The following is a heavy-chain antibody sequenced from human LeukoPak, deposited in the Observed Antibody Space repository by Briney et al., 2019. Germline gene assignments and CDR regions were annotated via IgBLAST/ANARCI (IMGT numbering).Heavy chain of an antibody. D-gene: IGHD6-13*01. J-gene: IGHJ6*03. V-gene: IGHV1-69*05. Sequence: ASVKVSCKASGGTFSSYAISWVRQAPGQGLEWMGGIIPIFGTANYAQKFQGRVTITTDESTSTAYMELSSLRSEDTAVYYCARGAIAAAGIKYYYYMDVWGKGTTVTVSS. CDR2: IIPIFGTA. CDR1: GGTFSSYA. CDR3: ARGAIAAAGIKYYYYMDV.